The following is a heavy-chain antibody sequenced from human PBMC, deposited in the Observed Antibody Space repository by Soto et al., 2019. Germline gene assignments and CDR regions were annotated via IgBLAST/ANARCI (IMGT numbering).Heavy chain of an antibody. CDR3: VSQRTSVLTQAYFDY. D-gene: IGHD2-8*01. V-gene: IGHV4-39*01. J-gene: IGHJ4*02. CDR1: GGPVSNSNYY. CDR2: VYYRGRS. Sequence: SETLSLTCTVSGGPVSNSNYYWGWIRQSPGKGLEWIGSVYYRGRSYSKSSVKSRVTISVDTSKNQFSLNLNSVTASDTAVYYCVSQRTSVLTQAYFDYWGPGALVTVSS.